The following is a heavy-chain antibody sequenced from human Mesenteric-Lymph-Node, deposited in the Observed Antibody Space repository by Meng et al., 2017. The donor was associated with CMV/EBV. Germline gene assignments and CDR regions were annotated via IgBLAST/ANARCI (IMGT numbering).Heavy chain of an antibody. CDR1: GYTFTGYD. CDR2: IKPNSGGT. CDR3: ARVGSSWYQSEAYFDY. D-gene: IGHD6-13*01. Sequence: GYTFTGYDMHWVRQAPGQGLEWMGWIKPNSGGTNYAQKFQGRVTMTRDTSISTAYMELSRLRSDDTAVYYCARVGSSWYQSEAYFDYWGQGTLVTVSS. J-gene: IGHJ4*02. V-gene: IGHV1-2*02.